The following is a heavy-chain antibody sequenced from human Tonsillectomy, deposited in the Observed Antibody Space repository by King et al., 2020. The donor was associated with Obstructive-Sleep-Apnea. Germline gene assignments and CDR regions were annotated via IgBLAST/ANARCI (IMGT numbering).Heavy chain of an antibody. CDR2: ILGCGGRS. V-gene: IGHV3-23*04. J-gene: IGHJ4*02. Sequence: VQLVESVGGLVQPGGSLRLSCAASGVTFSSDAMSWVRQASGKGLECASVILGCGGRSYYEDSLKGRFTITSDNSKNTLYLQMNSLRAEDTAVYYCAKDVVNSGYDFGGFDYWGQGTLVTVSS. CDR1: GVTFSSDA. D-gene: IGHD5-12*01. CDR3: AKDVVNSGYDFGGFDY.